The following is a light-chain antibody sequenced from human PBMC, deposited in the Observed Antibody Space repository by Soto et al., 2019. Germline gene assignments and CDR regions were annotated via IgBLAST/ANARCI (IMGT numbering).Light chain of an antibody. J-gene: IGKJ4*01. CDR2: DAS. Sequence: EIVLTQSPATLSLSPGERATLSCGASQSITNNFLAWYQQRPGLAPRLLIYDASNRAAGIPDRFSGSGSGTDFTLTISRLETEDFAVYYCQQFDKLITFGGGTKVKI. CDR3: QQFDKLIT. V-gene: IGKV3D-20*01. CDR1: QSITNNF.